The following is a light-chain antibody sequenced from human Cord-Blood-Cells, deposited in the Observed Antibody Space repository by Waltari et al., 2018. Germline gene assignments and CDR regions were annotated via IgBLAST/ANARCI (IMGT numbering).Light chain of an antibody. Sequence: EIVMTQSPATLSVSPGERAPLPCRASQRVSSNLAWYQQKPGQAPRLLIYGASTRATGIPARCSGSGSGTEFTLTISSLQSEDFAVYYCQQYNNWPPYTFGQGTKLEIK. CDR3: QQYNNWPPYT. CDR1: QRVSSN. J-gene: IGKJ2*01. V-gene: IGKV3-15*01. CDR2: GAS.